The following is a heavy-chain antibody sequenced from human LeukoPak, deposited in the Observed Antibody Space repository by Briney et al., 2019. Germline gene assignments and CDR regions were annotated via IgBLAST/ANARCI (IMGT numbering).Heavy chain of an antibody. D-gene: IGHD3-22*01. CDR3: AKSRSRGFYYDSSGPLDY. CDR1: GFTFSSYA. Sequence: GESLRLSCAASGFTFSSYAMSWVRQAPGKGLEWVSAISGSGGSTYYADSVKGRFTISRDNSKNTLYLQMNSLRAEDTAVYYGAKSRSRGFYYDSSGPLDYWGQGTLVTVSS. V-gene: IGHV3-23*01. CDR2: ISGSGGST. J-gene: IGHJ4*02.